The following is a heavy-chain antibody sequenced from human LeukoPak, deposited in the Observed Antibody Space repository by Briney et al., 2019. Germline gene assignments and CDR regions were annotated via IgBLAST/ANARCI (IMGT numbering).Heavy chain of an antibody. Sequence: PGESLTLSCAASGFTVRNNHMSWVRQAPGKGLEWVTVIDSRDNTYHADSVKGRFTISRHTSKNTLYLQMNSLRAEDTAVYYCARESTPLRGAFDAWGPGTLVTVSS. J-gene: IGHJ5*02. V-gene: IGHV3-53*04. D-gene: IGHD5-24*01. CDR3: ARESTPLRGAFDA. CDR2: IDSRDNT. CDR1: GFTVRNNH.